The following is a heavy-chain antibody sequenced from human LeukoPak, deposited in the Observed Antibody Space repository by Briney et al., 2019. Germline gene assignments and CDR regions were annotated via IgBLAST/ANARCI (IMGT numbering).Heavy chain of an antibody. CDR3: VKDRGDWKYFDY. J-gene: IGHJ4*02. V-gene: IGHV3-30*02. Sequence: GGSLRLSCAASGFTFSSFAINWVRQAPGKGLEWVAFIRYDGSDKYYADSVKGRFTISRDNPKNTLYLQMNNLRVEDTAVYYCVKDRGDWKYFDYWGQGTLVTVSS. D-gene: IGHD1-1*01. CDR2: IRYDGSDK. CDR1: GFTFSSFA.